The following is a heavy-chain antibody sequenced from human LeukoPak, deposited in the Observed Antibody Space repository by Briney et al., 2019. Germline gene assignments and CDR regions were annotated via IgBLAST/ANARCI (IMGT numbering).Heavy chain of an antibody. V-gene: IGHV4-39*01. CDR1: GGSISSSSYY. J-gene: IGHJ6*02. CDR2: IYYSGST. D-gene: IGHD2-15*01. Sequence: KSSETLSLTCTVSGGSISSSSYYWGWIRQPPGKGLEWIGSIYYSGSTYYNPSLKSRVTISVDTSKNQFSLKLSSVTAADTAVYYCARQECSGGSCYSSGYYYYGMDVWGQGTTVTVSS. CDR3: ARQECSGGSCYSSGYYYYGMDV.